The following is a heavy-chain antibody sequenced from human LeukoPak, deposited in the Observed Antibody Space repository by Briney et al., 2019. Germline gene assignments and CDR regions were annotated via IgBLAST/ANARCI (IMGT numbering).Heavy chain of an antibody. CDR3: ARGQPPSYYDMDV. Sequence: GGSLRLSCAASGFTFSSYGMRWVRQAPGKGLEWVAVIWSDGSTKYYADSVKGRFTISRDNSKNTLYLQMNSLRAEDTAVYYCARGQPPSYYDMDVWGQGTTVTVSS. CDR2: IWSDGSTK. V-gene: IGHV3-33*01. J-gene: IGHJ6*02. CDR1: GFTFSSYG. D-gene: IGHD6-13*01.